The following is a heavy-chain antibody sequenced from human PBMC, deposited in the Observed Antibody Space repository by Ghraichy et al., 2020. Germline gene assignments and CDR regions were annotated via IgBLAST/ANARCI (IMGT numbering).Heavy chain of an antibody. D-gene: IGHD2-2*01. CDR2: INPNSGHT. CDR1: GYTFTDYV. V-gene: IGHV1-8*01. CDR3: ARAKGFCSGTTCSLYYRYDLDV. J-gene: IGHJ6*02. Sequence: ASVKVSCKACGYTFTDYVLSWVRQATRQGLEWMGWINPNSGHTSSLQAFQGRLTMTREISTDTAYMELSSLDSADAAVYYCARAKGFCSGTTCSLYYRYDLDVWCQGTTVTFSS.